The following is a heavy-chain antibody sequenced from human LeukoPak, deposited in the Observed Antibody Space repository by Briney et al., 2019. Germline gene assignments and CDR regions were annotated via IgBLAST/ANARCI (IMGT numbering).Heavy chain of an antibody. V-gene: IGHV3-9*01. Sequence: PGGSLRLSCAASGFTFDDYAMHWVRQAPGKGLEWVSGISWNSGSIGYADSVKGRFTISRDNAKNSLYLQMNSLRAEDTALYYCAKDQYYDILTGYSLHSWGQGTLVTVSS. CDR2: ISWNSGSI. J-gene: IGHJ4*02. CDR1: GFTFDDYA. CDR3: AKDQYYDILTGYSLHS. D-gene: IGHD3-9*01.